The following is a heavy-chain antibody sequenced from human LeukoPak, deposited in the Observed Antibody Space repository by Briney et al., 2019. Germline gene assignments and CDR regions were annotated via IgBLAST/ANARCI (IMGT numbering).Heavy chain of an antibody. CDR1: GGSVTGYY. CDR3: ARDSGKDAFDI. J-gene: IGHJ3*02. V-gene: IGHV4-59*02. Sequence: PSETLSLTCTVSGGSVTGYYWSWIRQPPGKGLEWIGYVFYSGGTLYNPSLKSRVTISVGTSKNQFSLKLSSVTAADTAVYYCARDSGKDAFDIWGQGTMVTVSS. CDR2: VFYSGGT.